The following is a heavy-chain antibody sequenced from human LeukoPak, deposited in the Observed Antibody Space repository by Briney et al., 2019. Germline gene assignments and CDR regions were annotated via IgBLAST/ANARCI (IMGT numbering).Heavy chain of an antibody. CDR3: ASSMVRGYASDAFDI. CDR2: INHSGST. D-gene: IGHD3-10*01. CDR1: GGSFSGYY. V-gene: IGHV4-34*01. Sequence: SETLSLTCAVSGGSFSGYYWRWIWMRQPPGKGLESIGEINHSGSTNYNPSLESRVTISVDTSKNQFSLKLSSVTDADTAVYYCASSMVRGYASDAFDIWGQGTMVTVSS. J-gene: IGHJ3*02.